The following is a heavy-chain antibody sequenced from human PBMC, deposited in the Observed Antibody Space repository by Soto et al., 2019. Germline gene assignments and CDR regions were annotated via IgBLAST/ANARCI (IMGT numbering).Heavy chain of an antibody. V-gene: IGHV4-34*01. J-gene: IGHJ6*02. CDR1: GGSFSGYY. Sequence: QVQLQQWGAGLLKPSETLSLTCAVYGGSFSGYYWSWIRQPPGKGLEWIGEINHSGSTNYNPSLRSGVTISVDTSKIQFALKLSSVTAAGPAVYYCARDSYGYWSHYYGMDVWGQGTAVTVSS. CDR3: ARDSYGYWSHYYGMDV. D-gene: IGHD5-18*01. CDR2: INHSGST.